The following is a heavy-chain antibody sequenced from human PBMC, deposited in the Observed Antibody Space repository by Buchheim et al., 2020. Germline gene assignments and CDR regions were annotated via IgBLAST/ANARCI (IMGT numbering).Heavy chain of an antibody. J-gene: IGHJ4*02. Sequence: EVQLVESGGGLVQPGGSLRLSCVASGFSFSNYNMHWIRQVPGKGLAWVSRINENGDVTTYADSVRGRFTISRDNAKNTVHLQMNSLRAEDTAVYYCAKRKDGGWDPLDYWGQGTL. D-gene: IGHD6-19*01. CDR1: GFSFSNYN. V-gene: IGHV3-74*03. CDR2: INENGDVT. CDR3: AKRKDGGWDPLDY.